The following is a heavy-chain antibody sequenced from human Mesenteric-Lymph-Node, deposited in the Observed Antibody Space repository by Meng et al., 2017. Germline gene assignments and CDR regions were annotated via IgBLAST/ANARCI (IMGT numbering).Heavy chain of an antibody. D-gene: IGHD4/OR15-4a*01. V-gene: IGHV1-2*02. Sequence: ASVKVSCKASGYTFTGYYMHWVRQAPGHGLEWMGWVNPSGGGTNYPQKFQGRVTMTRDTSISTAYMELTTLTYDDTAVYYCASQAYNDYYFDYWGQGTLVTVSS. CDR1: GYTFTGYY. CDR2: VNPSGGGT. J-gene: IGHJ4*02. CDR3: ASQAYNDYYFDY.